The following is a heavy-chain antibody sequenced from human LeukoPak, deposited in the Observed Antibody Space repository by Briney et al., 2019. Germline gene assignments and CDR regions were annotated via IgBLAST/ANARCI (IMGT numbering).Heavy chain of an antibody. D-gene: IGHD3-22*01. CDR1: GFAFNDFA. Sequence: GGSLRLSCAASGFAFNDFAMYWVRQAPGKGLDWVAVIWRDGSHRYYAHSIKGRFTISRDNSKNTLYLQMNSMRAEDTAVYYCAKDLDYYYDSSGYYYPDAFDIWGQGTMVTVSS. V-gene: IGHV3-33*06. J-gene: IGHJ3*02. CDR3: AKDLDYYYDSSGYYYPDAFDI. CDR2: IWRDGSHR.